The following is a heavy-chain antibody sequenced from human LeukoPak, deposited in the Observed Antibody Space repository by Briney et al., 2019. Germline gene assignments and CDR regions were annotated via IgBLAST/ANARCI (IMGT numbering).Heavy chain of an antibody. CDR1: GGAISGYY. J-gene: IGHJ4*02. CDR3: ARVGSGYDLFDY. CDR2: VYSSGST. V-gene: IGHV4-4*07. D-gene: IGHD3/OR15-3a*01. Sequence: PSETLSLTCTVSGGAISGYYWSWIRQPAGKGLEWLGRVYSSGSTKYNPSLESRVTMSVDTSKNQFSLKLNFVTAADTAVYYCARVGSGYDLFDYWGQGTLVTVSS.